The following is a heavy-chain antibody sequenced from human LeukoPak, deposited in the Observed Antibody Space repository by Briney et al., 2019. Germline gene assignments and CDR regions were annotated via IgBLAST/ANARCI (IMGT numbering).Heavy chain of an antibody. V-gene: IGHV3-53*01. CDR3: ARALQIDYYDSSGYNY. D-gene: IGHD3-22*01. J-gene: IGHJ4*02. Sequence: GGSLRLSCAASGFTVISNYMSWVRQAPGKGLEWVSVIYSGGSTYYADSVKGRFTISRDNSKNTLYLQMNSLRAEDTAVYYCARALQIDYYDSSGYNYWGQGTLVTVSS. CDR2: IYSGGST. CDR1: GFTVISNY.